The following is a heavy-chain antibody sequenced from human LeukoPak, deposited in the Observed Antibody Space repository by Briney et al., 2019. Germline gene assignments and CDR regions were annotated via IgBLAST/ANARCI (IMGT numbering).Heavy chain of an antibody. CDR1: GFAFNNYA. V-gene: IGHV3-23*01. CDR2: INDNGGQR. Sequence: GGSLRLSCAASGFAFNNYAMTWVRQAPGKGLEWVSNINDNGGQRHYADSVKGRFTISRDNSKNTLFLQTDSLGAEDTAVYYCAKTQWKVGATDYFDYWGQGILVTVSS. CDR3: AKTQWKVGATDYFDY. D-gene: IGHD1-26*01. J-gene: IGHJ4*02.